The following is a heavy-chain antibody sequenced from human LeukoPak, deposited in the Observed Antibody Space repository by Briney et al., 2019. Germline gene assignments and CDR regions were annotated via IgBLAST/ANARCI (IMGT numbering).Heavy chain of an antibody. J-gene: IGHJ4*02. Sequence: GGSLRLSCAASGFTFGNHAMHWVRQAPGMGLEWVAVISYEASDKYYADSVKGRFTISRDNSKNMLYLQMNSLRAEDTAVYYCARDYLVGCTDTICYPIDYWGQGTLVTVSS. CDR2: ISYEASDK. CDR1: GFTFGNHA. V-gene: IGHV3-30*01. D-gene: IGHD2-8*02. CDR3: ARDYLVGCTDTICYPIDY.